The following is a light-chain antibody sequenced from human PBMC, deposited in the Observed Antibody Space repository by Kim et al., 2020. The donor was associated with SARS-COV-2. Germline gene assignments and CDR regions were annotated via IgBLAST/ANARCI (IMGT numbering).Light chain of an antibody. CDR3: QQYGSSPPYT. CDR2: GAS. CDR1: QSVSNNY. J-gene: IGKJ2*01. Sequence: PGERATLSCRASQSVSNNYLAWYQHKPGQAPRLLIYGASSRATGIPDRFSGSGSGTDFTLSISRLEPEDSAVYYCQQYGSSPPYTFGQGTKLEI. V-gene: IGKV3-20*01.